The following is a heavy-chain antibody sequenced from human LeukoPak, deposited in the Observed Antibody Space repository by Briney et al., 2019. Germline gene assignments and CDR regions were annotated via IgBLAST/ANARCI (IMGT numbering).Heavy chain of an antibody. CDR3: AREGLAVAGDPFDY. CDR2: INPNSGGT. Sequence: ASVKVSCKASGYTFTGYYMHWARQAPGQGLEWMGWINPNSGGTSYAQKFQGRVTMTRDTSISTAYMELSRLRSDDTAVYYCAREGLAVAGDPFDYWGQGTLVTVSS. V-gene: IGHV1-2*02. J-gene: IGHJ4*02. CDR1: GYTFTGYY. D-gene: IGHD6-19*01.